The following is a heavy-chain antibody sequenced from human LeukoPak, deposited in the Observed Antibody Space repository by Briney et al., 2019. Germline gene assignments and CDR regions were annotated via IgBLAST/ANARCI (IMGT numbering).Heavy chain of an antibody. CDR2: INSDGSST. Sequence: PGGSLRLSCAASGFTFSSYWMHWVRQAPGKGLVWVSRINSDGSSTSYADSVKGRFTISRDNAKNTLYLQMNSLRAEDTAVYYCARGGPLTGEFDYWGQGTLVTVSS. J-gene: IGHJ4*02. D-gene: IGHD3-9*01. CDR3: ARGGPLTGEFDY. V-gene: IGHV3-74*01. CDR1: GFTFSSYW.